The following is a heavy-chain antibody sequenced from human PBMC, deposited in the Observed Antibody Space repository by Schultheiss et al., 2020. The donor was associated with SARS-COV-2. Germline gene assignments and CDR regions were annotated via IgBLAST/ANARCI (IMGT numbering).Heavy chain of an antibody. D-gene: IGHD6-19*01. CDR2: IYYSGST. CDR3: ARSSSGWFGVDV. Sequence: SQTLSLTCTVSGGSISSYYWSWIRQPPGKGLEWIGYIYYSGSTNYNPSLKSRVTISVDTSKNQFSLKLSSVTAADTAVYYCARSSSGWFGVDVWGQGTTVTVSS. J-gene: IGHJ6*02. CDR1: GGSISSYY. V-gene: IGHV4-59*01.